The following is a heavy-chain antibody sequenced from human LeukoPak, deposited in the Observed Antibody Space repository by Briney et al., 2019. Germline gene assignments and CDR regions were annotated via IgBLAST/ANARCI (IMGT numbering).Heavy chain of an antibody. V-gene: IGHV3-48*03. CDR3: ARGGGGYYYDSSGYSAF. Sequence: GGSLRLSCETSGFIFSSYEMNWVRQAPGRGLEWVSYISSSSSIYYADSVKGRFTISRDNAKNSLYLQMNSLRAEDTAVYYCARGGGGYYYDSSGYSAFWGQGTLVTVSS. CDR1: GFIFSSYE. CDR2: ISSSSSI. D-gene: IGHD3-22*01. J-gene: IGHJ4*02.